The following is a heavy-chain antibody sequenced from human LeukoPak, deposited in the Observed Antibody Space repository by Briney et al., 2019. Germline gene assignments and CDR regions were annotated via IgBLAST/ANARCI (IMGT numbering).Heavy chain of an antibody. Sequence: GASVKVSCKASGYTFTSYGISWVRQAPGQGLEWMGGIIPIFGTANYAQKFQGRVTMTTDTSTSTAYMELRSLRSDDTAVYFCARLMVATVVPVLTYYFDSWGQGTLVTVSS. D-gene: IGHD4-23*01. CDR3: ARLMVATVVPVLTYYFDS. CDR1: GYTFTSYG. V-gene: IGHV1-18*01. CDR2: IIPIFGTA. J-gene: IGHJ4*02.